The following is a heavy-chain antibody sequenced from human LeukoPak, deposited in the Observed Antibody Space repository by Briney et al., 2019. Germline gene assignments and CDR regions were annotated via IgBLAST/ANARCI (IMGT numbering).Heavy chain of an antibody. CDR2: ISGSGGST. J-gene: IGHJ4*02. CDR3: AKDREGYSTHFDY. Sequence: GGSLSFSGAASGFPFSSKALSWSRRVPGKDLNWASAISGSGGSTYYADSVKGRLTISRDNSKNTLYLQMNSLRAEDTAVYYCAKDREGYSTHFDYWGQGTLVTVSS. CDR1: GFPFSSKA. D-gene: IGHD4-11*01. V-gene: IGHV3-23*01.